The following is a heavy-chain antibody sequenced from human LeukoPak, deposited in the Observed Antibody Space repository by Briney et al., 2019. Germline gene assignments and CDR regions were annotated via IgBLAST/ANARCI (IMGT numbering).Heavy chain of an antibody. Sequence: PGGSLRLSCAASGFTFSSYAMSWVRQAPGKGLEWVSAISGSGGSTYYADSVKGRFTISRDNSKNTLYLQMNSLRAEDTAVYYCAKDCYDTSGYYNRFDYWGQGTLVTVSS. J-gene: IGHJ4*02. CDR1: GFTFSSYA. D-gene: IGHD3-22*01. CDR3: AKDCYDTSGYYNRFDY. CDR2: ISGSGGST. V-gene: IGHV3-23*01.